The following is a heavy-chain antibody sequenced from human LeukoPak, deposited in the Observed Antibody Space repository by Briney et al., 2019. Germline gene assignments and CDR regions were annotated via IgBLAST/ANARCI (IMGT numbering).Heavy chain of an antibody. Sequence: ASVKVSCKASGYTFTSYYIHWVRQAPGQGLAWMGIINLSAGSTSYAQKFQGRVTMTRDTSTSTVYMELSSLRSEDTAVYYCARDPARDSSGSYLQHWGQGTLVTVSS. CDR3: ARDPARDSSGSYLQH. J-gene: IGHJ1*01. CDR1: GYTFTSYY. D-gene: IGHD3-22*01. CDR2: INLSAGST. V-gene: IGHV1-46*01.